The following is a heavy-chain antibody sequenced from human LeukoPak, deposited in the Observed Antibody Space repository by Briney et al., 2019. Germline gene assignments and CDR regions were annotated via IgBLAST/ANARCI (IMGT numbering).Heavy chain of an antibody. D-gene: IGHD3-10*01. V-gene: IGHV4-59*01. CDR3: ARGYYGSGSFFDI. Sequence: SETLSLTCTVSGGSISSCYWIWIRQPPGKGLEWIGYNSYSGNTNYNPSLKSRVTISVDTSKNHFSLNLSSVTAADTAVYYCARGYYGSGSFFDIRGQGTLVTVSS. CDR2: NSYSGNT. J-gene: IGHJ5*02. CDR1: GGSISSCY.